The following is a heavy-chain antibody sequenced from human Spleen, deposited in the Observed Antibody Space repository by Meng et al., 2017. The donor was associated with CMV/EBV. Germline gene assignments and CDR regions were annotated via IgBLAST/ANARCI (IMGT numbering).Heavy chain of an antibody. CDR3: ARAYCGDIACAPSY. CDR2: INRDGSKT. CDR1: GSTFSDDW. D-gene: IGHD2-21*01. Sequence: GGSLRLSCAASGSTFSDDWMTWVRQAPGKGLEWVASINRDGSKTFYVDSVKGRFTLSRDNAKNSLFLQMDTLRVEDTAVYYCARAYCGDIACAPSYWGQGTLVTVSS. V-gene: IGHV3-7*04. J-gene: IGHJ4*02.